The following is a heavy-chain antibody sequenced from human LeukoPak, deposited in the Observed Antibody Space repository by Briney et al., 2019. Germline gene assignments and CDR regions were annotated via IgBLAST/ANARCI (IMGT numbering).Heavy chain of an antibody. D-gene: IGHD5-18*01. CDR3: AKGGLYNYYTYYYYYGMDV. CDR2: ISYDGSNK. Sequence: GGSLRLSCAASGFTFSSYGMHWVRQAPGKGLEWVAVISYDGSNKYYADSVKGRFTISRDNSKNTLYLQMNSLRAEDTAVYYCAKGGLYNYYTYYYYYGMDVWGQGTTVTVSS. V-gene: IGHV3-30*18. J-gene: IGHJ6*02. CDR1: GFTFSSYG.